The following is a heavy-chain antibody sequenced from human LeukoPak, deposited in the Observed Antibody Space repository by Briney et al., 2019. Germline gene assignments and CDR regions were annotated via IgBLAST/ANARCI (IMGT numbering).Heavy chain of an antibody. CDR3: ARCNTIAATE. Sequence: SETLSLTCTVSGGSTNSFFWSWIRQPPGKELEWIGSISYSGTTKYNPSLASRLTTPLDSSTNHFSLKSTSETAADTAVYYCARCNTIAATEWGQGTLVTVSS. CDR1: GGSTNSFF. J-gene: IGHJ4*02. D-gene: IGHD6-13*01. V-gene: IGHV4-59*01. CDR2: ISYSGTT.